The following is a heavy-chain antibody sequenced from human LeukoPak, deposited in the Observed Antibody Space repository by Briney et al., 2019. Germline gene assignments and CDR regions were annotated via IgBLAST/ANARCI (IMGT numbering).Heavy chain of an antibody. D-gene: IGHD4-17*01. CDR1: GGPISSYH. CDR2: IYYSGST. CDR3: ARAMTTVTFWYY. Sequence: SETLSLTCTVSGGPISSYHWSWIRQPPGKGLEWIGSIYYSGSTNYNPSLKSRVTISVDTSKNQFSLRLSSVTAADTAVYYCARAMTTVTFWYYWGQGTLVTVSS. J-gene: IGHJ4*02. V-gene: IGHV4-59*08.